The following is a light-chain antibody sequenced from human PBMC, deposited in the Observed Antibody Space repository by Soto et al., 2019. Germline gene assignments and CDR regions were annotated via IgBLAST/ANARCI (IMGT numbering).Light chain of an antibody. CDR2: GAS. J-gene: IGKJ2*02. CDR3: QHSRT. CDR1: QSVRSN. V-gene: IGKV3-15*01. Sequence: EIVMTQSPATLSVSPGERATLSCRASQSVRSNLAWYQQKPGQAPRLLIYGASTRATGVPARFSGSGSGTEFTLTISSLQSEDFAVYYCQHSRTFGQGTKLEMK.